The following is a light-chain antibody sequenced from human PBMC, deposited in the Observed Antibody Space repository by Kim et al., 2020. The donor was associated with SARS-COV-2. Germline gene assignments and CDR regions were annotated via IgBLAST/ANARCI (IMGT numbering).Light chain of an antibody. V-gene: IGKV1-5*03. CDR3: QQYYTYPLT. CDR2: KAS. J-gene: IGKJ5*01. CDR1: QSIYSY. Sequence: ASVGDRVTITCRASQSIYSYLAWYQQKPGNAPKVLIYKASTLESGVPSKFSGSESGTEFTLTISSLQPEDFATYYCQQYYTYPLTFGQGTQVEIK.